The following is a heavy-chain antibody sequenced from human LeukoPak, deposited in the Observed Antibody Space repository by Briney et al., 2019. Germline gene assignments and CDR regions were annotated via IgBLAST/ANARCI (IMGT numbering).Heavy chain of an antibody. CDR3: TRVRGDYYDSNDGSYFDF. Sequence: SVKVSCKASGYTFTSYDINWVRQATGQGLEWMGWMNPNSGNTGYAQKFQGRVTMTRNTSISTAYMELSSLRSEDTAVYYCTRVRGDYYDSNDGSYFDFWGQGTLVTVSS. V-gene: IGHV1-8*01. J-gene: IGHJ4*02. D-gene: IGHD3-22*01. CDR2: MNPNSGNT. CDR1: GYTFTSYD.